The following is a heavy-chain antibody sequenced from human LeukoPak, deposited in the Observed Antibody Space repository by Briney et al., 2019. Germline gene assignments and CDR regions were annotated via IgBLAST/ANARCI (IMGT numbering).Heavy chain of an antibody. V-gene: IGHV3-7*01. Sequence: GGSLRLSCAASGFTFTTYWMSWVRQAPGKGLEWVANIKQDGTEKYYVDSVKGRFTISRDNAKNSLYLQMNSLRAEDTAVYYCARVLLSIAARATNYYYYYYMDVWGKGTTVTVSS. J-gene: IGHJ6*03. CDR1: GFTFTTYW. D-gene: IGHD6-6*01. CDR2: IKQDGTEK. CDR3: ARVLLSIAARATNYYYYYYMDV.